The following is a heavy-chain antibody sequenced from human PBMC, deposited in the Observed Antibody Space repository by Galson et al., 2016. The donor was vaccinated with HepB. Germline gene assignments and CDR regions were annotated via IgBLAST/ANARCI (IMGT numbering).Heavy chain of an antibody. CDR2: IYWNDHK. CDR1: GFSLSTSGVG. J-gene: IGHJ3*02. V-gene: IGHV2-5*01. CDR3: ALTGSYQASDGFDI. D-gene: IGHD1-26*01. Sequence: PALVKPTQTLTLTCAFSGFSLSTSGVGVGWIRKPPGKALEWLALIYWNDHKRYSPSLQIRLTITKDTSKKQVVLTMTNMDPVDTATYFCALTGSYQASDGFDIWGQGTMVTVSS.